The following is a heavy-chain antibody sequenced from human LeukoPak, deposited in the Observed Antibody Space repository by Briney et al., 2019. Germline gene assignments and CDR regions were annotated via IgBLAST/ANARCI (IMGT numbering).Heavy chain of an antibody. J-gene: IGHJ4*02. CDR2: IHTSGST. D-gene: IGHD2-15*01. V-gene: IGHV4-4*07. Sequence: SETLSLTCSVSGDSITGYYWGWIRQPAGKGLEWIGRIHTSGSTNYNPSLKSRVTMSVDTSKNQFSLKLSSVTAADTAVYYCARVICSGGSCRFDYWGQGTLVTVSS. CDR3: ARVICSGGSCRFDY. CDR1: GDSITGYY.